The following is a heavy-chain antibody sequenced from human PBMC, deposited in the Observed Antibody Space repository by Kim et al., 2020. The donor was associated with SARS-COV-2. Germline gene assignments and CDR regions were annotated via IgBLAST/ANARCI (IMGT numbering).Heavy chain of an antibody. CDR2: ISGSGGSA. CDR1: GFTFVDYR. CDR3: AKSHGWLADFGC. J-gene: IGHJ4*02. D-gene: IGHD6-19*01. Sequence: GGSLRLSCAASGFTFVDYRMGWVRQAPGKGLEWVAGISGSGGSADYADSVKGRFTISRDNSNNTLYLQMNSLRAEDTALYFCAKSHGWLADFGCWGQGSRVAVSS. V-gene: IGHV3-23*01.